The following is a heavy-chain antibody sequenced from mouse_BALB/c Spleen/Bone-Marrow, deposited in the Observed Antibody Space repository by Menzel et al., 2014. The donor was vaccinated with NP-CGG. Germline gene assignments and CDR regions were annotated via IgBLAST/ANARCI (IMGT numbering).Heavy chain of an antibody. CDR2: IDPANGNT. J-gene: IGHJ3*01. CDR1: SFNIKDTY. Sequence: EVQLQQSGAELVKPGASVKLSCTASSFNIKDTYMHWVKQRPEQGLEWIGRIDPANGNTKYDPKFQGKATITADTSSNTAYLQLSSLTSEDTAVYYCASYYYGSSTFAYWGQGTLVTVSA. V-gene: IGHV14-3*02. D-gene: IGHD1-1*01. CDR3: ASYYYGSSTFAY.